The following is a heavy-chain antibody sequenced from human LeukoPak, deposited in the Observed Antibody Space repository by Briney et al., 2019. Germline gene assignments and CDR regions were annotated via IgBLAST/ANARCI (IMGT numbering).Heavy chain of an antibody. CDR2: IWYDGSNK. CDR1: GFSFSSYG. CDR3: TKARDQMSYFFDY. J-gene: IGHJ4*02. V-gene: IGHV3-33*03. Sequence: GGSLRLSCAASGFSFSSYGLHWVRQAPGKGLEWVAVIWYDGSNKYYADSVKGRFTISRDTSKNTLYLQMNSLRAEDTAVYFCTKARDQMSYFFDYWGQGALVTVSS. D-gene: IGHD2-2*01.